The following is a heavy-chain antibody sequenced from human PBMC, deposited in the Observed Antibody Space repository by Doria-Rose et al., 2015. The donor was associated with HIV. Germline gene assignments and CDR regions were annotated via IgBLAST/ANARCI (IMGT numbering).Heavy chain of an antibody. Sequence: QVQLVESGTEVKKPGASVKVSCKASGYTFTNYDVTWVRQATGHGLEWMGWMNPNSTNTGYAQKFQGRVTMTRDTSISTAYMELSSLTSEDMAVYYCARGGTRWPFDYWGQGTLVTVSS. CDR1: GYTFTNYD. V-gene: IGHV1-8*02. CDR3: ARGGTRWPFDY. J-gene: IGHJ4*02. CDR2: MNPNSTNT. D-gene: IGHD4-17*01.